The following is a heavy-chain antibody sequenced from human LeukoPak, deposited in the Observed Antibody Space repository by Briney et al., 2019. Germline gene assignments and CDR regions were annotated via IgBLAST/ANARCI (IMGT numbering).Heavy chain of an antibody. Sequence: GGSLRLSCAASGFTFSSYAMSWVRQAPGKGLEWVSAISGSGGSTYYADSVKGRFTISRDNSKNTLYLQMNSLRAEDTAVYYCAKFHYYDSSGYYYYYYMDVWGKGTTVTVSS. CDR2: ISGSGGST. V-gene: IGHV3-23*01. CDR3: AKFHYYDSSGYYYYYYMDV. D-gene: IGHD3-22*01. CDR1: GFTFSSYA. J-gene: IGHJ6*03.